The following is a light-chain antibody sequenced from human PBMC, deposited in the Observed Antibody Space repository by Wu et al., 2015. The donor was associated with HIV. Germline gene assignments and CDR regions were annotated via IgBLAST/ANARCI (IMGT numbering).Light chain of an antibody. J-gene: IGKJ4*01. CDR3: QHYDNLPLT. V-gene: IGKV1-33*01. Sequence: DIQMTQSPSSLSASVGDRVTITCQASQDIYNFLSWYQQKPGKAPKLLIYDASNLETGVPSRFSGSGSVTHFTFTISSLQPEDIATYYCQHYDNLPLTFGGGTKVRSN. CDR1: QDIYNF. CDR2: DAS.